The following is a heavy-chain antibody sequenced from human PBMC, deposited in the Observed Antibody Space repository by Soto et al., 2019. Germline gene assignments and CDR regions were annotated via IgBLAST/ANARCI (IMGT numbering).Heavy chain of an antibody. J-gene: IGHJ6*02. CDR2: ISYDGGNK. CDR3: AKVTGYCSSGSCSREYYYYYGLDV. D-gene: IGHD2-15*01. CDR1: GFTFSSYG. V-gene: IGHV3-30*18. Sequence: QVQLVESGGGVVQPGRSLRLSCAASGFTFSSYGMHWVRQAPGKGLEWVAVISYDGGNKYYGDSVKGRFTISRDNPKNTLYLQMNSLRPEDTAVYYCAKVTGYCSSGSCSREYYYYYGLDVWGQGTTVTVSS.